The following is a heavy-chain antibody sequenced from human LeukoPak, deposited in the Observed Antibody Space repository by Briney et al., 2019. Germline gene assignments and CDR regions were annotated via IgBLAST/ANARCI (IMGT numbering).Heavy chain of an antibody. V-gene: IGHV3-48*01. D-gene: IGHD3-3*01. CDR2: ISSTSNTI. CDR1: GFTFSTYS. Sequence: GGSLRLSCAASGFTFSTYSLNWVRQAPGKGLEWVSYISSTSNTIYYADSVKGRFTISRDNAKNSLYLEMKSLRGEDRAVYYCARGLDFWSGSYDYWGKGTLVSVSS. CDR3: ARGLDFWSGSYDY. J-gene: IGHJ4*02.